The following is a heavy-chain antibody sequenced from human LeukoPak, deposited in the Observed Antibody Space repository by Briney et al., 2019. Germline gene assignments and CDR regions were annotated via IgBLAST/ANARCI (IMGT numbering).Heavy chain of an antibody. CDR2: MSYDGTNK. CDR3: AKRGYCSGGRCYSFHFDY. Sequence: GRSLRLSCAASGFAFSSHGMHWVRQAPGKGLEWVALMSYDGTNKVYADSVKGRFTISRDNSKNTLYLEMNNLRAEDTAVYYCAKRGYCSGGRCYSFHFDYWGQGTLVTVSS. V-gene: IGHV3-30*18. D-gene: IGHD2-15*01. CDR1: GFAFSSHG. J-gene: IGHJ4*02.